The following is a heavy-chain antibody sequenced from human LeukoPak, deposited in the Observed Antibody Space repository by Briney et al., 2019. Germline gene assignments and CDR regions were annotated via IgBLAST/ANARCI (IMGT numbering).Heavy chain of an antibody. V-gene: IGHV3-21*01. D-gene: IGHD1-26*01. CDR3: ARQFDSGSYLLGDAFDI. CDR1: GFTFSSYS. Sequence: GGSLRLSCAASGFTFSSYSMNWVRQAPGKGLEWVSSISSSSSYIYYADSVKGRFTISRDNAKNSLYLQMNSLRAEDTAVYYCARQFDSGSYLLGDAFDIWGQGTMVTVSS. CDR2: ISSSSSYI. J-gene: IGHJ3*02.